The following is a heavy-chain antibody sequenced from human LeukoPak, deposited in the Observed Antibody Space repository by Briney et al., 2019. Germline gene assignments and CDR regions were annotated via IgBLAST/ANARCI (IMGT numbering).Heavy chain of an antibody. CDR2: MWYDGSRE. CDR1: GFILSTHG. Sequence: PGGSLRLSCAASGFILSTHGMHWVRQAPGKGLEWVAGMWYDGSREDYADSVKGRFTISRDMSKNTLNLQMNSLRVEATAMFYCARDLSFGSLDVRGQGTLVTVSS. CDR3: ARDLSFGSLDV. V-gene: IGHV3-33*01. J-gene: IGHJ1*01. D-gene: IGHD1-26*01.